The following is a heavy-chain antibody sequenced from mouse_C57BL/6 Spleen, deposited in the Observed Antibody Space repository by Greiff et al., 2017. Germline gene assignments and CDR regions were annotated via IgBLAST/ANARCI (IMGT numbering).Heavy chain of an antibody. CDR2: IYPGSGNT. J-gene: IGHJ4*01. V-gene: IGHV1-76*01. CDR1: GYTFTDYY. CDR3: AREPGFYAMDY. Sequence: VQLQQSGAELVRPGASVKLSCKASGYTFTDYYINWVQQRPGQGLEWIARIYPGSGNTYYNETFKGKATLTAEKTSSTDYMQLSSLSYEDAAVYFGAREPGFYAMDYWGKGTSVTVAS.